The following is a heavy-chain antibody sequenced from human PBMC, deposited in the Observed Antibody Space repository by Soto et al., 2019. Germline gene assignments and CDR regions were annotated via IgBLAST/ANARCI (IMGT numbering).Heavy chain of an antibody. CDR3: AKRRGAGGHFDY. D-gene: IGHD2-15*01. Sequence: PXGSLRLSCAASGFTFSSYTMCWVRQGPGKGLEWVAVVSIGGSTHYADSVRGRFTISRDNSKNTLSLQMNSLTAEDTAVYFCAKRRGAGGHFDYWGQGALVTVTS. CDR2: VSIGGST. CDR1: GFTFSSYT. J-gene: IGHJ4*02. V-gene: IGHV3-23*01.